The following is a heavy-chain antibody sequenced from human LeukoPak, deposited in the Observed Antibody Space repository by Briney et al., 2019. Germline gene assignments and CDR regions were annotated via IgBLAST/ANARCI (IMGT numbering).Heavy chain of an antibody. J-gene: IGHJ4*02. CDR2: ISSSSSYI. D-gene: IGHD6-13*01. CDR1: GFPISNYW. Sequence: GGSLRLSCAASGFPISNYWLNWVRQAPGKGLEWVSSISSSSSYIYYADSVKGRFTISRDNAKNSLYLQMNSLRAEDTAVYYCARAGGSSWLLDYWGQGTLVTVSS. CDR3: ARAGGSSWLLDY. V-gene: IGHV3-21*01.